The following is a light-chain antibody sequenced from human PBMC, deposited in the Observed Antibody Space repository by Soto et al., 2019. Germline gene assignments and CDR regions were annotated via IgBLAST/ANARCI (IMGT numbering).Light chain of an antibody. V-gene: IGKV1-33*01. CDR3: QQYENVPT. Sequence: DIQMTQSPSSLSASIGDRITITCQASGDISTSLNWYHRRPGKAPKLLITDASTFQTGVPPRFRGSGAGTDFSFTISRLQPEDFGEYYCQQYENVPTFGQGTKVKIK. CDR1: GDISTS. J-gene: IGKJ2*01. CDR2: DAS.